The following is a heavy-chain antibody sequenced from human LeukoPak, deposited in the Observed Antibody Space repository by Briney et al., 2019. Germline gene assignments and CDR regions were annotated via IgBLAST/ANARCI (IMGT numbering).Heavy chain of an antibody. CDR3: AKAPGVRYSLFDY. Sequence: LSLTCTVSGYSISSGYYWGWVRQAPGKGLEWVSGISWNSGSIGYADSVKGRFTISRDNAKNSLYLQMNSLRAEDTALYYCAKAPGVRYSLFDYWGQGTLVTVSS. D-gene: IGHD1-1*01. CDR1: GYSISSGYY. CDR2: ISWNSGSI. V-gene: IGHV3-9*01. J-gene: IGHJ4*02.